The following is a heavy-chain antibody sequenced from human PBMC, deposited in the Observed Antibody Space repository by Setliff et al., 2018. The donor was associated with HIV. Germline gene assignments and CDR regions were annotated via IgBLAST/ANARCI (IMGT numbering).Heavy chain of an antibody. CDR3: ARYNFRRGYWDYLDY. CDR2: IFPNDEK. D-gene: IGHD3-3*01. CDR1: GFSLSNTRMG. Sequence: SGPTLVNPTETLTLTCTVSGFSLSNTRMGVSWIRQPPGKALEWLAHIFPNDEKSYSASLKSRVTISEDTSKSQVVLTMTNMDPLDTATYFCARYNFRRGYWDYLDYGGQGTQVTVSS. V-gene: IGHV2-26*01. J-gene: IGHJ4*02.